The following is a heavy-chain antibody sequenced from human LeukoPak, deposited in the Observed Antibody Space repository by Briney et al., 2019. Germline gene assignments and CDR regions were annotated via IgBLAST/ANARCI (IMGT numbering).Heavy chain of an antibody. CDR3: ARGLLYYYYYMDV. CDR2: IYYSGST. D-gene: IGHD2/OR15-2a*01. CDR1: GGSISSYY. Sequence: SETLSLTCTVSGGSISSYYWSWIRQPPGKGLEWIGYIYYSGSTNYNPSLKSRVTISVDTSKNQFSLKLSSVTAADTAVYYCARGLLYYYYYMDVWGKGTTVTISS. V-gene: IGHV4-59*01. J-gene: IGHJ6*03.